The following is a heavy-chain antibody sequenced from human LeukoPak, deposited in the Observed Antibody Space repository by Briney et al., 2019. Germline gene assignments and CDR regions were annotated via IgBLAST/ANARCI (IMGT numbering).Heavy chain of an antibody. J-gene: IGHJ4*02. Sequence: PGGSLRLSCAASGFNFDDYAMHWVRQAPGKGLEWVAVISYDGSNKTYADSVKGRFTISRDNSKNTLYLQMNSLRAEDTAVYYCAREGPYSSSWFFDYWGQGTLVTVSS. D-gene: IGHD6-13*01. CDR1: GFNFDDYA. CDR2: ISYDGSNK. CDR3: AREGPYSSSWFFDY. V-gene: IGHV3-30-3*01.